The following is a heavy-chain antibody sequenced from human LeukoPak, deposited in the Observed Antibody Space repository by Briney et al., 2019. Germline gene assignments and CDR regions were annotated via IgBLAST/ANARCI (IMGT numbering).Heavy chain of an antibody. CDR1: GFTFSSYG. CDR3: AKGPRLRYFDWLPD. Sequence: QPGGTLRLSCAASGFTFSSYGMSWVRQAPGKGLEWVSAISGSGGSTYYADSVKGRFTISRDNSKNTLYLQMNSLRAEDTAVYYCAKGPRLRYFDWLPDWGQGTLVTVSS. V-gene: IGHV3-23*01. CDR2: ISGSGGST. D-gene: IGHD3-9*01. J-gene: IGHJ4*02.